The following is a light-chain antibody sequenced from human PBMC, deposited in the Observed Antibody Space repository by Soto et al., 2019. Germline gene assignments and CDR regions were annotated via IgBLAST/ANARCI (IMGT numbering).Light chain of an antibody. V-gene: IGLV8-61*01. CDR2: STN. CDR1: SASVSTSYY. CDR3: VLYMGSGFWV. J-gene: IGLJ3*02. Sequence: QAVVTQEPSFSVSPGGTVTLTCGLSSASVSTSYYPSWYQQTPGQAPRTLIYSTNTRSSGVPDRFSGSILGNKAALTITGALADDESDYFCVLYMGSGFWVFGGGTQLTVL.